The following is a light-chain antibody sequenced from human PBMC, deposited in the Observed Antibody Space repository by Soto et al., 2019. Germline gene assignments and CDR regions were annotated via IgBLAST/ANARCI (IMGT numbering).Light chain of an antibody. Sequence: EIVLPQSPGTHSLFPGERXAVSRRASQSISSSDLAWYQHRPGQAPRLLIYAASSRATGIPVRFSGSGSGTDFTLSISRLEPEDFAVYYCQHYGSSSWTFGQGTKVDI. V-gene: IGKV3-20*01. CDR3: QHYGSSSWT. CDR1: QSISSSD. J-gene: IGKJ1*01. CDR2: AAS.